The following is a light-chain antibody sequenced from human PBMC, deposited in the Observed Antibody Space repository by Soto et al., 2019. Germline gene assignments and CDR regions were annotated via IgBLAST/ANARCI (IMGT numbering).Light chain of an antibody. V-gene: IGKV3-20*01. Sequence: EIVLTQSPGTLSLSPVEIATLSCRASQSVSSSYLAWYQQKPGRAPRLRIDGASSRATGIPDRFSGRGSGTDFTLTSSRLEPEDFAVYYCQQFSSYPLTFGGGTKVEI. CDR1: QSVSSSY. CDR3: QQFSSYPLT. J-gene: IGKJ4*01. CDR2: GAS.